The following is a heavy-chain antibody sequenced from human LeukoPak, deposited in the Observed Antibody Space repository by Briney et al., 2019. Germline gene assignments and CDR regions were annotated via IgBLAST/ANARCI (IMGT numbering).Heavy chain of an antibody. CDR2: ISSSSSTI. J-gene: IGHJ4*02. V-gene: IGHV3-48*01. CDR1: GFTFSSYS. Sequence: GGSLRLSCAASGFTFSSYSMNWVRQAPGKGLEWVSYISSSSSTIYYADSVKGRFTISRDNAKNSLYLQMNSLRAEDTAVYYCARDRLYCSGGSCYDYFDYWGQGTLVTVSS. CDR3: ARDRLYCSGGSCYDYFDY. D-gene: IGHD2-15*01.